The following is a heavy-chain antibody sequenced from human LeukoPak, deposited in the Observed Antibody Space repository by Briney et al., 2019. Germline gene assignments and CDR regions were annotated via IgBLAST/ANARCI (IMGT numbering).Heavy chain of an antibody. CDR3: ALWRGYGGYFDY. J-gene: IGHJ4*02. D-gene: IGHD4-23*01. V-gene: IGHV4-59*01. CDR1: GASIRTSY. Sequence: SETLSLTCTVSGASIRTSYWSWIRQPPGKGLEWLGSIHNRGTSNYKSSLKGRLTISGDTSKNQFSLKLNSVAAADTAVYYCALWRGYGGYFDYWGQGSLVTVSS. CDR2: IHNRGTS.